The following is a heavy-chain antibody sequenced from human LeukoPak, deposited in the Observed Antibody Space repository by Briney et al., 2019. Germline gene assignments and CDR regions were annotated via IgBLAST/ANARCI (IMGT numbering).Heavy chain of an antibody. D-gene: IGHD1-26*01. CDR1: GFTFSSYG. CDR3: AKAALKWELRGGDY. J-gene: IGHJ4*02. Sequence: GGSLRLSCAASGFTFSSYGMHWVRQAPGKGLEWVAVISYDGSNKYYADSVKGRFTISRDNSKNTLYLQMNSLRAEDTAVYYCAKAALKWELRGGDYWGQGTLVTVSS. CDR2: ISYDGSNK. V-gene: IGHV3-30*18.